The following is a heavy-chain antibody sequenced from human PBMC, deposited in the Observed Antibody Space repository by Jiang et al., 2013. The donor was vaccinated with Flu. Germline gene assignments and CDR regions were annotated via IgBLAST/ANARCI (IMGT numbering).Heavy chain of an antibody. CDR3: ARTGKQLGPYYYYGMDV. CDR2: IYYSGST. CDR1: GGSISSYY. V-gene: IGHV4-59*01. Sequence: LLKPSETLSLTCTVSGGSISSYYWSWIRQPPGKGLEWIGYIYYSGSTNYNPSLKSRVTISVDTSKNQFSLKLSSVTAADTAVYYCARTGKQLGPYYYYGMDVWGQGTTVTVSS. J-gene: IGHJ6*02. D-gene: IGHD6-13*01.